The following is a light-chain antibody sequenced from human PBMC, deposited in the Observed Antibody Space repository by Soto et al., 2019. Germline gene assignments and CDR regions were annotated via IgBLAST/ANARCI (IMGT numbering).Light chain of an antibody. V-gene: IGKV1-9*01. J-gene: IGKJ4*01. CDR2: AAS. Sequence: DLQLTQSPSFLSASVGDRVTITCRASQGISSYLAWYQLKPGKAPKVLIYAASTLQSGVPSRFSCSGYGTEFTLTISSLQPEDFATCYCHQLNSYPLTFGGGTTVEI. CDR3: HQLNSYPLT. CDR1: QGISSY.